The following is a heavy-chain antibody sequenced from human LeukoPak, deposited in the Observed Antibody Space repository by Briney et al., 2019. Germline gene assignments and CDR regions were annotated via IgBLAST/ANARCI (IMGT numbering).Heavy chain of an antibody. CDR1: GFTFSSYG. V-gene: IGHV3-33*01. J-gene: IGHJ4*02. CDR2: IWYDGSNK. CDR3: ARDCGITMVRGADY. D-gene: IGHD3-10*01. Sequence: GGSLRLSCAASGFTFSSYGMHWVRQVPGKGLEWVAVIWYDGSNKYYADSVKGRFTISRDNSKNTLYLQMNSLRAEDTAVYYCARDCGITMVRGADYWGQGTLVTVSS.